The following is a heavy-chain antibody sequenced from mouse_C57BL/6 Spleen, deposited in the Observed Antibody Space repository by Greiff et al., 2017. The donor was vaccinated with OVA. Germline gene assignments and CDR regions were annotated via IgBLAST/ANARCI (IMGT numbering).Heavy chain of an antibody. CDR2: IRNKANNHAT. CDR3: TRWLLRGAMDY. D-gene: IGHD2-3*01. V-gene: IGHV6-6*01. J-gene: IGHJ4*01. CDR1: GFTFSDAW. Sequence: EVKVVESGGGLVQPGGSMKLSCAASGFTFSDAWMDWVRQSPEQGLEWVAEIRNKANNHATYYAESVKGRFTISRDDSKSSVYLQMNSLRAEDTGIYYCTRWLLRGAMDYWGQGTSVTVSS.